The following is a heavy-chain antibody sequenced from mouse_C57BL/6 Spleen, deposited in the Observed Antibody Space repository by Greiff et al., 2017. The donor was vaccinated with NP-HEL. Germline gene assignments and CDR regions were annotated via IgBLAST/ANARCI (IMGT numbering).Heavy chain of an antibody. V-gene: IGHV1-61*01. CDR1: GYTFTSYW. CDR2: IYPSDSET. D-gene: IGHD2-5*01. CDR3: ARDYYSNSGGY. J-gene: IGHJ2*01. Sequence: QVQLQQPGAELVRPGSSVKLSCKASGYTFTSYWMDWVKQRPGQGLEWIGNIYPSDSETHYNQKFKDKATLTVDKSSSTAYMQLSSLTSEDSAVYYCARDYYSNSGGYWGQGTTLTVSS.